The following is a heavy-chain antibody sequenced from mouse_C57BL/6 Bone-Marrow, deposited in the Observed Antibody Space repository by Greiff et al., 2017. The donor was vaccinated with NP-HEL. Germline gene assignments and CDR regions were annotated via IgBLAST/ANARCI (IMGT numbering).Heavy chain of an antibody. J-gene: IGHJ1*03. CDR1: GFTFNTYA. Sequence: EVQLVESGGGLVQPKGSLKLSCAASGFTFNTYAMHWVRQAPGKGLEWVARIRSKSSNYATYYADSVKDRFTISRDDSQSMLYLQMNNLKTEDTAMYYCVRDEGYDYDEDWYFDVWGTGTTVTVSS. CDR3: VRDEGYDYDEDWYFDV. V-gene: IGHV10-3*01. CDR2: IRSKSSNYAT. D-gene: IGHD2-4*01.